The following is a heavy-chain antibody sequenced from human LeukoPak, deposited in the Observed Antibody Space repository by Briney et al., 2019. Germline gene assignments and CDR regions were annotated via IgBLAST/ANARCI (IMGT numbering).Heavy chain of an antibody. CDR1: GGSISSYY. V-gene: IGHV4-59*12. J-gene: IGHJ4*02. Sequence: SETLSLTCTVSGGSISSYYWSWIRQPPGKGLEWIGYIYHSGSTYYNPSLKSRVTISVDRSKNQFSLKLSSVTAADTAVYYCATRANSETWGQGTLVTVSS. CDR3: ATRANSET. CDR2: IYHSGST.